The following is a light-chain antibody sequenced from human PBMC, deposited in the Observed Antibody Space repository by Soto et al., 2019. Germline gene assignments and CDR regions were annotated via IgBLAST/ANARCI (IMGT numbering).Light chain of an antibody. V-gene: IGKV1-39*01. CDR3: QQFKSGTWT. CDR1: QTISIF. J-gene: IGKJ1*01. Sequence: DIQMTQSPSSLSASVGDRVTITCRESQTISIFLNWYQHQPGKPPTLXIYTASSLQSGVPSRFSGSGSGTEFIRTINGLQPDDFATYFCQQFKSGTWTFGQGTKVDIK. CDR2: TAS.